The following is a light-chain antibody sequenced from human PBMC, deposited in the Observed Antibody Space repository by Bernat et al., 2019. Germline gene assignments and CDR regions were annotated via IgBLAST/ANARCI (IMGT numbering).Light chain of an antibody. CDR2: DAS. Sequence: EIVLTRSPATLSLSPGERATLSCRASQSVSSYLAWYQQKPGQAPRLLIYDASNRATGIPARFSGSGSGTDFTLTISRLEPEDFAVYYCQQYGSSLTFGGGTKVEIK. CDR1: QSVSSY. CDR3: QQYGSSLT. J-gene: IGKJ4*01. V-gene: IGKV3-11*01.